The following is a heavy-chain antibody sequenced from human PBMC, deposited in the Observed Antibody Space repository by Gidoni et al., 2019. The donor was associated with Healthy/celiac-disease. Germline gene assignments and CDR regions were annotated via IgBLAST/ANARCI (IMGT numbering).Heavy chain of an antibody. CDR2: INAGNGNT. CDR1: GYTFTSYA. D-gene: IGHD5-12*01. Sequence: QVQLVQSGAEVKKPGASVKVSCKASGYTFTSYAMHWVRQAPGQRLEWMGWINAGNGNTKYSQKFQGRVTITRDTSASTAYMELSSLRSEDTAVYYCARDLSGYGWVGDYWGQGTLVTVSS. V-gene: IGHV1-3*01. J-gene: IGHJ4*02. CDR3: ARDLSGYGWVGDY.